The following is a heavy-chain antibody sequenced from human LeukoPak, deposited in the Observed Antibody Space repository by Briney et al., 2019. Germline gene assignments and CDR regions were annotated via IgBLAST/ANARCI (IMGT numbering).Heavy chain of an antibody. D-gene: IGHD3-3*01. CDR1: GFTFSNAW. Sequence: PGGSLRLSCAASGFTFSNAWMSWVRQAPGKGLEWVGRIKSKTDGGTTDYAAPVKGRFTISRDNSKNTLYLQMNSLRAEDTAVYYCAKDAPPKMILRFLEWLDYWGQGTLVTVSS. CDR2: IKSKTDGGTT. V-gene: IGHV3-15*01. J-gene: IGHJ4*02. CDR3: AKDAPPKMILRFLEWLDY.